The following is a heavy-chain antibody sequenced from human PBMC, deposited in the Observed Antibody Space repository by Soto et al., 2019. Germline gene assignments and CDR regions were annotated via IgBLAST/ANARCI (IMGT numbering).Heavy chain of an antibody. CDR3: AKADCEYSSSPPGFDP. V-gene: IGHV3-30*18. CDR1: GFTFSSYG. CDR2: ISYDGSNK. Sequence: GGSLRLSCAASGFTFSSYGMHWVRQAPGKGLEWVAVISYDGSNKYYADSVKGRFTISRDNSKNTLYLQMNSLRAEDTAVYYCAKADCEYSSSPPGFDPWGQGTLVTVSS. D-gene: IGHD6-6*01. J-gene: IGHJ5*02.